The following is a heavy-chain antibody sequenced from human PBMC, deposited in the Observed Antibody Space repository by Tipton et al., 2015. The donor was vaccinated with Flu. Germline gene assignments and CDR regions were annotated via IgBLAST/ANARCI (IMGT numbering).Heavy chain of an antibody. D-gene: IGHD3-10*01. CDR2: IYHDGRT. CDR3: ARGSDYYYGAGILARGFDP. V-gene: IGHV4-30-2*01. Sequence: TLSLTCAVSDDSLNDYDYSWSWIRQPPGKGLEWIGFIYHDGRTYYHPSLKSRVTISIARSKNQFSLSLSSVTAADTAVYYCARGSDYYYGAGILARGFDPWGQGTQVTVSS. J-gene: IGHJ5*02. CDR1: DDSLNDYDYS.